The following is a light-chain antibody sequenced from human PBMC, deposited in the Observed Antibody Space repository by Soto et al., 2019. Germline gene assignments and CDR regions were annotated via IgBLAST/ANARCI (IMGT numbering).Light chain of an antibody. V-gene: IGKV1-39*01. J-gene: IGKJ2*01. CDR2: AAS. CDR3: QQSYSSPPT. CDR1: QSISNY. Sequence: DIQMTQSPSSLSASVGDRVTITCRASQSISNYLNWYQHKPGKAPNLLIYAASTLQSGVPSRFSGSRSGRDFTLTITHLQPEDFASYYCQQSYSSPPTFGQGTKLEIK.